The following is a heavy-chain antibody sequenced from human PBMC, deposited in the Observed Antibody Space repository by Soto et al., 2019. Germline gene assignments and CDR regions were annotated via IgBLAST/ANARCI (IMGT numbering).Heavy chain of an antibody. V-gene: IGHV3-23*01. CDR3: ATKNPPGTSGWYDVDDY. J-gene: IGHJ4*02. Sequence: GGSLRLSCAASGFTFSSYAMSWVRQAPGKGLEWVSAISGSGGSTYYADSVKGRFTISRDNSKNTLYLQMNSLRAEDTAVYYCATKNPPGTSGWYDVDDYWGQGTLVTVSS. CDR2: ISGSGGST. CDR1: GFTFSSYA. D-gene: IGHD6-19*01.